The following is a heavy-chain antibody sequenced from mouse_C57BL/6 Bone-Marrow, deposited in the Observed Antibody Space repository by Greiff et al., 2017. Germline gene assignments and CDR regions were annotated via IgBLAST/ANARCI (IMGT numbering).Heavy chain of an antibody. Sequence: QVQLQPSGAELARPGASVKLSCKASGYTFTSYGISWVKQRTGPGLEWIGEIYPRSGNTYYNEKFKGKATLTADKSSSTAYMELRSLTSEDTAVYFCARKWGYYDYYYYAMDYWGQGTSVTVSS. CDR1: GYTFTSYG. V-gene: IGHV1-81*01. D-gene: IGHD2-4*01. CDR3: ARKWGYYDYYYYAMDY. CDR2: IYPRSGNT. J-gene: IGHJ4*01.